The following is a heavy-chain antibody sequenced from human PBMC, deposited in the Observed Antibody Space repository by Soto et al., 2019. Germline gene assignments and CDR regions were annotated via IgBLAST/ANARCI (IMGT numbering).Heavy chain of an antibody. CDR2: IWYDGSNK. D-gene: IGHD6-19*01. Sequence: QVQLVESGGGVVQPGRSLRLSCAASGFTFSSYGMHWVRQAPGKGLEWVAVIWYDGSNKYYADSVKGRFTISRDNSKKTLYLQMNSLRAEDTAVYYCARDKGIAVAGTDYWGQGPLVTVSS. V-gene: IGHV3-33*01. CDR3: ARDKGIAVAGTDY. CDR1: GFTFSSYG. J-gene: IGHJ4*02.